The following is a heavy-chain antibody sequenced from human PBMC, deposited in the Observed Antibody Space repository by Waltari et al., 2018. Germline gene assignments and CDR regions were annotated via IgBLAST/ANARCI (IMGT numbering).Heavy chain of an antibody. CDR2: IYYSGST. J-gene: IGHJ4*02. CDR1: GGSISSHY. Sequence: QVQLQESGPGLVKPSETLSLTCTVSGGSISSHYWSWIRQPPGKGLEWIGYIYYSGSTNYKPSLKSRVTISVDTSKNQFSLKLSSVTAADTAVYYCARLLSGYKYYFDYWGQGTLVTVSS. V-gene: IGHV4-59*11. D-gene: IGHD5-12*01. CDR3: ARLLSGYKYYFDY.